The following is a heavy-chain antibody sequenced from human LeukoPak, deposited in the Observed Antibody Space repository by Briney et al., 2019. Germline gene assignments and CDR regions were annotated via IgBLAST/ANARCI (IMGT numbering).Heavy chain of an antibody. CDR3: ARTRGYLDL. D-gene: IGHD2-2*01. CDR2: ISSSSSTI. J-gene: IGHJ2*01. V-gene: IGHV3-48*01. CDR1: GFTFSSYP. Sequence: GGSLRLSCAASGFTFSSYPLNWVRQAPGKGLEWVSYISSSSSTIYYTDSVNGRFTISRDNARNSLYLQMNSLRAEDTALYYCARTRGYLDLWGRGTLVTVSS.